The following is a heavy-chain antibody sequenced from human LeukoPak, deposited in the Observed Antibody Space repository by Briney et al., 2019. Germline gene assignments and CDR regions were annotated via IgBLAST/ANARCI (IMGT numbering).Heavy chain of an antibody. D-gene: IGHD5-18*01. V-gene: IGHV3-9*03. J-gene: IGHJ4*02. CDR2: ISWNSGSI. CDR1: GFTFDDYA. CDR3: AKGGYSYGYIDY. Sequence: GGSPRLSCAASGFTFDDYAMHWVRQAPGKGLEWVSGISWNSGSIGYADSVKGRFTISRDNAKNSLYLQMNSLRAEDMALYYCAKGGYSYGYIDYWGQGTLVTVSS.